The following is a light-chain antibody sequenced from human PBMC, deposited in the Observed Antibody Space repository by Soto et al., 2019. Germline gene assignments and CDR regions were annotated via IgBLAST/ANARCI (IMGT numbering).Light chain of an antibody. CDR2: EVV. CDR3: QSYDSSLSGYV. Sequence: QSVLTQPPSVSGAPGQRVTISCTGSSSNIGAGYDVHWYQHHPGKAPRLIIYEVVQRPSGVPDRFSGSKSGNTASLTITGLQAEDGADYYCQSYDSSLSGYVFGTGTKVTVL. V-gene: IGLV1-40*01. CDR1: SSNIGAGYD. J-gene: IGLJ1*01.